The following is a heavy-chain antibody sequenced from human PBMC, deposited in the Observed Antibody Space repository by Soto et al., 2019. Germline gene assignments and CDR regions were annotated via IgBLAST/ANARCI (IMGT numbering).Heavy chain of an antibody. J-gene: IGHJ6*02. Sequence: QVQLVESGGGVVQPGRSLRLSCAASGFTFSSYAMHWVRQAPGKGLEWVAVISNDGSNKYYADSVKGRFTISRDNSKNTLYLQMNSLRAEHTAVYYCARDYYRFNSGYGFSMDVWGQGTTVTVSS. D-gene: IGHD5-12*01. V-gene: IGHV3-30-3*01. CDR1: GFTFSSYA. CDR2: ISNDGSNK. CDR3: ARDYYRFNSGYGFSMDV.